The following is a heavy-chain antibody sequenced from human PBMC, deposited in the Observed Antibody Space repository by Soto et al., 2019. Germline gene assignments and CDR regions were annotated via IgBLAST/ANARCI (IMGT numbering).Heavy chain of an antibody. CDR2: ININSYDT. CDR1: GHTVGDYF. V-gene: IGHV1-2*02. Sequence: ASVKVSCKASGHTVGDYFVHWVRQAPGQGLEWMGWININSYDTIYGQKFQGRVTLTRDTSSNTDYMELRSLRFDDTALYYCVRSRGNAWYDYWGQGTQVTVSS. J-gene: IGHJ4*02. CDR3: VRSRGNAWYDY. D-gene: IGHD6-13*01.